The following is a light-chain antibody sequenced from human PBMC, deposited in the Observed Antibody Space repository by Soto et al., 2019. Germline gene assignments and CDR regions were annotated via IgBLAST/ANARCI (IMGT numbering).Light chain of an antibody. CDR2: AAS. CDR1: QSVSSSH. Sequence: ENVLTQSPGTLSLSQGEIATLSCSPSQSVSSSHLAWYQHKPGQAPRLLIYAASSRATGSPDRFSGGGSGTDFTLTISRLEPEDFAVYYCQQYGYSPITFGQGTRLEI. J-gene: IGKJ5*01. CDR3: QQYGYSPIT. V-gene: IGKV3-20*01.